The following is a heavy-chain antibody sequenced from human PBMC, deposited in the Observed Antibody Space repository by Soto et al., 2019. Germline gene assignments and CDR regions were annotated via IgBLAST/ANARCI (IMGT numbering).Heavy chain of an antibody. CDR3: AAIAVAGTGNGY. V-gene: IGHV1-3*01. CDR2: INAGNGNT. Sequence: RASVKVSCKASGYTFTSYAMHWVRQAPGQRLEWMGWINAGNGNTKYSQKFQGRVTITRDTSASTAYMELSSLRSEDTAVYYCAAIAVAGTGNGYWGQGTLVTVSS. CDR1: GYTFTSYA. D-gene: IGHD6-19*01. J-gene: IGHJ4*02.